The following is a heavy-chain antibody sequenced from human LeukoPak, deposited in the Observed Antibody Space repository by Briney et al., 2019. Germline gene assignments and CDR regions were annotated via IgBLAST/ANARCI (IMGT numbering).Heavy chain of an antibody. J-gene: IGHJ4*02. CDR3: VIIVVFNLSSIRIDF. V-gene: IGHV3-7*01. CDR2: IKQDGSEK. CDR1: GSTLSSNW. D-gene: IGHD3-22*01. Sequence: GGSLRLSCAAFGSTLSSNWLSWVRQAPGKGLEWVANIKQDGSEKYYVDSVKGRFTISRDNAKNSLYLQVNSLRAEDTAVYYCVIIVVFNLSSIRIDFWGQGTLVTVSS.